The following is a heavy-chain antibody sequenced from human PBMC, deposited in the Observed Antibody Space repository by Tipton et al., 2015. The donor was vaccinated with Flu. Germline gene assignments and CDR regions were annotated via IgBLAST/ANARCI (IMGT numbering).Heavy chain of an antibody. J-gene: IGHJ4*02. Sequence: TLSLTCDVSGYSIGSGFHWGWIRQPPGKGLEWVGNIFYTGRTYYNPSLKSRVTISVDKSKNQFSLKLSFVTAADTAIYYCARGDYPIGFIEMPYFDYWGQGTLVPVSS. D-gene: IGHD4/OR15-4a*01. CDR1: GYSIGSGFH. CDR2: IFYTGRT. V-gene: IGHV4-38-2*01. CDR3: ARGDYPIGFIEMPYFDY.